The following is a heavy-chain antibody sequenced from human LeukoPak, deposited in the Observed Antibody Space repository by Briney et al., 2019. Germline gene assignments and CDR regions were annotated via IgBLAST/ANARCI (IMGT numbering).Heavy chain of an antibody. V-gene: IGHV6-1*01. CDR2: TYYRSKWYN. J-gene: IGHJ5*02. CDR1: GDSVSSNSAA. Sequence: SQTLSLTCAISGDSVSSNSAAWNWIRQSPSRDLEWLGRTYYRSKWYNDYAVSVKSRITINPDTSKNQFSLQLNSVTPEDTAVYYCASLVGDSRYNWFDPWGQGTLVTVSS. CDR3: ASLVGDSRYNWFDP. D-gene: IGHD1-26*01.